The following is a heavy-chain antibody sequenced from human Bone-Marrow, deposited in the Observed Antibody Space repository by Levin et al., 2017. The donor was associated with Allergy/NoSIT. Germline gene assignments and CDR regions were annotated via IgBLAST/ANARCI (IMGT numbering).Heavy chain of an antibody. D-gene: IGHD1-7*01. Sequence: TSGGSLRLSCVVSGGSITSSYYWSWVRQSPGKGLEWIGKIFHSGSTNYTPSLKSRVAISLDKSKNQFSLNLSSVTAADTAVYYCARVTGTSNNYYFDHWGQGTLVTVSS. CDR2: IFHSGST. CDR1: GGSITSSYY. V-gene: IGHV4-4*02. J-gene: IGHJ4*02. CDR3: ARVTGTSNNYYFDH.